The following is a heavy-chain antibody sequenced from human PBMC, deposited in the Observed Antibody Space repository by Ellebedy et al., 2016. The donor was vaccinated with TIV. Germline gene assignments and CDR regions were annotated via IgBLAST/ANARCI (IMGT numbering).Heavy chain of an antibody. CDR2: ISSSGSHI. Sequence: GESLKISCAVSGFTFSSYSMNWVRQAPGKGLEWVSYISSSGSHIHYADSVKGRFSISRDNVKNSLYLQMNSLRDEDTAVYYCARDENYGAEVIDYWGQGTLVTVSS. D-gene: IGHD4-17*01. CDR3: ARDENYGAEVIDY. CDR1: GFTFSSYS. J-gene: IGHJ4*02. V-gene: IGHV3-48*02.